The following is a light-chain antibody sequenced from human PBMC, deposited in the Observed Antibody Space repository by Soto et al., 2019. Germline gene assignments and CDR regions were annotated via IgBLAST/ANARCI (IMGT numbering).Light chain of an antibody. CDR2: EVS. CDR3: SLYVGNNNLV. J-gene: IGLJ2*01. V-gene: IGLV2-8*01. Sequence: QSALTQPPSASGSPGQSVTISCTGTNSDVGGYNYVSWYQQHPGKAPKLMIYEVSKRPSGVPDRFSGSKSGNTASLTVSGLQAEDEADYYCSLYVGNNNLVFGGGTKVTVL. CDR1: NSDVGGYNY.